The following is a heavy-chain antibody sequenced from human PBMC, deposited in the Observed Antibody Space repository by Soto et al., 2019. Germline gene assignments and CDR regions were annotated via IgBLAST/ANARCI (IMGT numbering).Heavy chain of an antibody. J-gene: IGHJ5*02. CDR3: ARDPVDGYACFDN. CDR2: FFISGNT. V-gene: IGHV4-39*07. Sequence: PSETLSLTCTVSGGSISSSTYYWGWMRQPPGKGVEWIGYFFISGNTYYSPSLKSRVTISVDTSENQFSLKLRSVTAADTAVYWGARDPVDGYACFDNWGQGALVTVSS. D-gene: IGHD5-12*01. CDR1: GGSISSSTYY.